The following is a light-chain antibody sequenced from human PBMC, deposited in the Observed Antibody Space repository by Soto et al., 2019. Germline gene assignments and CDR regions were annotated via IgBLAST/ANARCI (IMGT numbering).Light chain of an antibody. V-gene: IGKV3-11*01. CDR2: DAS. CDR3: QQRSNWPPLA. J-gene: IGKJ4*01. Sequence: EIVLPQSPATLSLSPGERATLSCRASQSVSSYLAWYQQKPGQAPRLLIYDASNRATGIPARFSGSGSGTDFTLTIRSLEPEDVAVYYCQQRSNWPPLAFGGGTKVEIK. CDR1: QSVSSY.